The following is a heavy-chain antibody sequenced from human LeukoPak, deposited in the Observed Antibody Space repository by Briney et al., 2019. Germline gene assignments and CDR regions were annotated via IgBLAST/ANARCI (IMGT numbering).Heavy chain of an antibody. D-gene: IGHD2-2*01. CDR3: TRSLGYCSSTSCYSPFDP. V-gene: IGHV1-69*05. Sequence: GASVKVSCKASGGTFSSYAISWVRQAPGQGLEWMGGIIPIFGTANYAQKFQGRVTITTDESTSTAYMELSSLRSEDTAVYYCTRSLGYCSSTSCYSPFDPWGQGTLVTVSS. CDR1: GGTFSSYA. CDR2: IIPIFGTA. J-gene: IGHJ5*02.